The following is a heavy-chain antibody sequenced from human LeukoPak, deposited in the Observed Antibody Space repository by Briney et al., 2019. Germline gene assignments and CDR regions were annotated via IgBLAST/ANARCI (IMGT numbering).Heavy chain of an antibody. V-gene: IGHV3-49*04. CDR2: IRSKAYGGTT. CDR3: ARGISSWTPYYYYMDV. J-gene: IGHJ6*03. D-gene: IGHD6-13*01. CDR1: GFTFGDYA. Sequence: PGGSLRLSCTASGFTFGDYAMSWVRQAPGKGLEWVGFIRSKAYGGTTEYAASVKGRFTISRDNSKNTLYLQMGSLRAEDMAVYYCARGISSWTPYYYYMDVWGKGTTVTVSS.